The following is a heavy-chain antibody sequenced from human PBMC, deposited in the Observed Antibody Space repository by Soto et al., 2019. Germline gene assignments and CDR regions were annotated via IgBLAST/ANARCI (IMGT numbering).Heavy chain of an antibody. Sequence: GGSLRLSCAASGFTFSSYAMSWVRQAPGKGLEWVSAISGSGGSTYYADSVKGRFTISRDNSKNTLYLQMNSLRAEDTAVYYCAKDMRLLRFLEWLTQGFDYWGQGTLVTVSS. D-gene: IGHD3-3*01. CDR2: ISGSGGST. CDR3: AKDMRLLRFLEWLTQGFDY. J-gene: IGHJ4*02. CDR1: GFTFSSYA. V-gene: IGHV3-23*01.